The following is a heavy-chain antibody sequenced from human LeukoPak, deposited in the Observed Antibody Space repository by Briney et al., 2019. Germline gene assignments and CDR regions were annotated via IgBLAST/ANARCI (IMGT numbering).Heavy chain of an antibody. V-gene: IGHV4-34*01. CDR2: INHSGST. CDR1: GGSFSGYY. J-gene: IGHJ6*04. Sequence: SETLSLTCAVYGGSFSGYYWSWIRQPPGKGLEWIGEINHSGSTNYNPSHKSRVTISVDTSKNQFSLKLSSVTAADTAVYYCARAKSREITMVRGVNRGMDVWGKGTTVTVSS. D-gene: IGHD3-10*01. CDR3: ARAKSREITMVRGVNRGMDV.